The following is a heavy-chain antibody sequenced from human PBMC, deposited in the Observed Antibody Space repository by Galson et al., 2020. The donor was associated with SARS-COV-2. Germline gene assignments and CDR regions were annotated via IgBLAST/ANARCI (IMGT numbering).Heavy chain of an antibody. D-gene: IGHD6-19*01. J-gene: IGHJ1*01. Sequence: GESLKISCGASGFTFNTHAMHWVRQASGKGLEWVAMIWSDRPNRYYPDSVKGRFTISRDNSKNTVYLEINSLRPEDTAVYYCVTDPPDSGCACRDWGQGTQVTGSS. CDR1: GFTFNTHA. CDR2: IWSDRPNR. CDR3: VTDPPDSGCACRD. V-gene: IGHV3-33*01.